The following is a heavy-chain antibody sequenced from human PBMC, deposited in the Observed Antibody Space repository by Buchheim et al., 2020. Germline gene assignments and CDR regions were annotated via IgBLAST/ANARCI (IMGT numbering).Heavy chain of an antibody. CDR1: GGSISSSSYY. J-gene: IGHJ4*02. CDR3: ARDLGYYDFWSGYPFDY. V-gene: IGHV4-39*07. Sequence: QLQLQESGPGLVKPSETLSLTCTVSGGSISSSSYYWGWIRQPPGKGLEWIGSIYYSGSTYSNPSLKSRVTISVDTSKNQFSLKLSSVTAADTAVYYCARDLGYYDFWSGYPFDYWGQGTL. D-gene: IGHD3-3*01. CDR2: IYYSGST.